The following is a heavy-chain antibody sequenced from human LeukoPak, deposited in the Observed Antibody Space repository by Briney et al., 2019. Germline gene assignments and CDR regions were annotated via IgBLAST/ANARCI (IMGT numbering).Heavy chain of an antibody. J-gene: IGHJ4*02. Sequence: SETLSLTCTVSGGSLSTHYWTWIRQPPGKGLEWIGYIKSSGNTIYSPSLKSRVTISADSSKNQFSLILSSVTAADTAVYYCARQGGVRGYYGSGSYYYDYWGRGILVTVSS. D-gene: IGHD3-10*01. CDR1: GGSLSTHY. CDR2: IKSSGNT. V-gene: IGHV4-59*11. CDR3: ARQGGVRGYYGSGSYYYDY.